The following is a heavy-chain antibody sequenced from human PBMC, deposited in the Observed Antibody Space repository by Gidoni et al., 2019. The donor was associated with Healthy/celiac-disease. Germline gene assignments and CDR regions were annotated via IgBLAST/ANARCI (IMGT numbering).Heavy chain of an antibody. CDR3: ARYYDFWSGYDE. D-gene: IGHD3-3*01. CDR2: ISYDGSNK. J-gene: IGHJ4*02. Sequence: QVQLVESGGGVVQPGRSLRLSCAASGFTFSSYAMHWVRQAPGKGLEWVAVISYDGSNKYYADSVKGRFTISRDNSKNTLYLQMNSLRAEDTAVYYCARYYDFWSGYDEWGQGTLVTVSS. CDR1: GFTFSSYA. V-gene: IGHV3-30-3*01.